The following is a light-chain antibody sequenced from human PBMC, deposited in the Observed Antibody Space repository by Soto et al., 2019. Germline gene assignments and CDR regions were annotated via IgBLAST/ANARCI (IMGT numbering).Light chain of an antibody. CDR2: KAS. J-gene: IGKJ5*01. Sequence: IQMTQSPYTLSASVGDRFTITCRASQSISSWLAWYQQKPGKAPKLLIYKASSLESGVPSRFSGSGSGTEFTLTISSLQPDDFATYYCQQYNSYPITFGQGTRLEIK. V-gene: IGKV1-5*03. CDR3: QQYNSYPIT. CDR1: QSISSW.